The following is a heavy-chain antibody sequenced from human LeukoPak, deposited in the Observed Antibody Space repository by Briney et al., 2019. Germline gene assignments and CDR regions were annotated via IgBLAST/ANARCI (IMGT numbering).Heavy chain of an antibody. V-gene: IGHV4-39*07. CDR1: GGSISSSHYY. J-gene: IGHJ5*02. CDR3: ARGRLGYQLLLNWFDP. D-gene: IGHD2-2*01. CDR2: VYYSGST. Sequence: SETLSLTCSVSGGSISSSHYYWGWIRQPPGKGLQWIGSVYYSGSTYYSPSLKSRVTISVDTSKNQFSLKLSSVTAADTAVYYCARGRLGYQLLLNWFDPWGQGTLVTVSS.